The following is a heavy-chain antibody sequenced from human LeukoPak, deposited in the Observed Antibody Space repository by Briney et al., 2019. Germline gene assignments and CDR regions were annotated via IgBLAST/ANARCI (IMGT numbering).Heavy chain of an antibody. CDR3: AKDSFSTR. CDR2: ISNSGVST. CDR1: GFTFSSDS. D-gene: IGHD2-2*01. Sequence: PGGSLRLSCAASGFTFSSDSMTWVRQAPGKGLEWVSTISNSGVSTFYADPVKGRFTISRDNSRNTLYLHMNSLSAEDTAVYYCAKDSFSTRWGQGTLVTVSS. V-gene: IGHV3-23*01. J-gene: IGHJ4*02.